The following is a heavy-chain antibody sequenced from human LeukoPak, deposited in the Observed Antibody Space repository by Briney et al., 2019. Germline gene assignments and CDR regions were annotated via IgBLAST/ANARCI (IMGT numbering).Heavy chain of an antibody. V-gene: IGHV3-74*01. J-gene: IGHJ6*02. CDR1: GFTFSSYW. Sequence: GGSLRLSCAASGFTFSSYWMHWVRQAPGKGLVWVSRINSDGSSTSYADSVKGRFTISRDHAMNTLYLQMNILRADDTAVYYCAKVRGYYYHGLDVWGQGTTVTVSS. CDR3: AKVRGYYYHGLDV. CDR2: INSDGSST. D-gene: IGHD3-10*01.